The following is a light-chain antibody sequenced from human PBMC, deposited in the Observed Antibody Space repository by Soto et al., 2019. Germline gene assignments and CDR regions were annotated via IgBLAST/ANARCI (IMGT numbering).Light chain of an antibody. CDR1: HSVGSN. CDR3: QQYKQWPVA. J-gene: IGKJ4*01. V-gene: IGKV3-15*01. CDR2: GAS. Sequence: VMTQSPTTLSVSPGERATLSCRASHSVGSNLAWYQQNPGQAPRLLIYGASTRATGVPARFSGSGSATQFTLTISSLQSEDSGFYYCQQYKQWPVAFGGGTEVEIK.